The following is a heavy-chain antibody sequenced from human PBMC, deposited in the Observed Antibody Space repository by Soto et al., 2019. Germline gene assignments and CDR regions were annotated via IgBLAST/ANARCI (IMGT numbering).Heavy chain of an antibody. V-gene: IGHV4-30-2*01. Sequence: QLQLQESGSGLVKPSQTMSLTCAVSGGSISSGGYSWSWIRQPPGKGLEWIGYIYHTGSTYYNPSLKSRVTLSVDRSKNQFSLKVSSVTAADTAVYYCAAGGGLPRYYSGQGTLVTFSS. CDR2: IYHTGST. CDR1: GGSISSGGYS. J-gene: IGHJ4*02. CDR3: AAGGGLPRYY. D-gene: IGHD5-12*01.